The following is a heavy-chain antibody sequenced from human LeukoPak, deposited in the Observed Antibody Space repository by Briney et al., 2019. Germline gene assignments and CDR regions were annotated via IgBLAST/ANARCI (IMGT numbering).Heavy chain of an antibody. CDR3: ARDKGIAAAGTAAMVYYGMDV. V-gene: IGHV3-11*01. J-gene: IGHJ6*02. D-gene: IGHD6-13*01. Sequence: PGVSVRLSCAACGFTFSHYYMSWIRQASGKGLEWVSYISSSGSTIYYADSVKGRFTISRDNAKNSLYLQMNSLRAEDTAVYYCARDKGIAAAGTAAMVYYGMDVWGQGTTVTVSS. CDR2: ISSSGSTI. CDR1: GFTFSHYY.